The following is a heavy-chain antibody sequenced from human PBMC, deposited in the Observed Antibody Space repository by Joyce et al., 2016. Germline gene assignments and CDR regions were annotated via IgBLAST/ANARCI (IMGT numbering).Heavy chain of an antibody. CDR1: GFTVSSNY. D-gene: IGHD2-2*01. J-gene: IGHJ6*02. CDR3: ARDRCSSTSCYGMDV. Sequence: EVQLVESGGGLVQPGGSLRLPCAASGFTVSSNYTSWVRQAPGKGLVWVSVIYSGCSTYYADSVKGRFTISRHNSKNTLYLQMNSLRAEDTAVYYCARDRCSSTSCYGMDVWGQGTTVTVSS. V-gene: IGHV3-53*04. CDR2: IYSGCST.